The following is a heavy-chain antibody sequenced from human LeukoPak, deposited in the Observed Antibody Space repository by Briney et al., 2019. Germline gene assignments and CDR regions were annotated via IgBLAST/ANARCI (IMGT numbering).Heavy chain of an antibody. CDR3: ARGDSGWYSFDY. CDR1: GGTFSSYA. CDR2: IIPIFGTA. D-gene: IGHD6-19*01. V-gene: IGHV1-69*13. Sequence: SVKVSCKASGGTFSSYAISWVRQAPGQGLEWMGGIIPIFGTANYAQKFQGRVTVTADESTSTAYMELSSLRSEDTAVYYCARGDSGWYSFDYWGQGTLVTVSS. J-gene: IGHJ4*02.